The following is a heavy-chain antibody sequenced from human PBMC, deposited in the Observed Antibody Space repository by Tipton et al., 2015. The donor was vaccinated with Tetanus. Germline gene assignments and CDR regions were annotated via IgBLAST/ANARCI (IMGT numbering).Heavy chain of an antibody. J-gene: IGHJ4*02. CDR2: MTTDASNT. CDR1: GFTISSYW. V-gene: IGHV3-74*01. D-gene: IGHD2-2*01. Sequence: SLRLSCEASGFTISSYWIHWVRQVPGKGLLWVARMTTDASNTAYADFVKGRFTLPRDNAKNSLYLQMNSLRAEDTAVYYCARDKSGPSFYWGQGTLVTVSS. CDR3: ARDKSGPSFY.